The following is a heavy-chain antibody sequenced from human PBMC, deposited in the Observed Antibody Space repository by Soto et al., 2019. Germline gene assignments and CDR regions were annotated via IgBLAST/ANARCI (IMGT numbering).Heavy chain of an antibody. Sequence: QVQLVESGGGVVQPGRSLRLSCAASGFTFSSYGMQWVRQAPGNGLEWVAVIWYDGSNKYYADSVKGRLTISRDNSKSTLYLQMNGLRAEDTAGYYCARDTAGAMVRIDCGMDVWGQATTVTVSS. V-gene: IGHV3-33*01. CDR2: IWYDGSNK. D-gene: IGHD3-10*01. J-gene: IGHJ6*02. CDR3: ARDTAGAMVRIDCGMDV. CDR1: GFTFSSYG.